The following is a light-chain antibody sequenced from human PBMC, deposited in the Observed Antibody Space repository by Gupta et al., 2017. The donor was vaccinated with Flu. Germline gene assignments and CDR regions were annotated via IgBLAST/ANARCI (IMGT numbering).Light chain of an antibody. J-gene: IGLJ2*01. CDR1: NCGSNS. CDR2: DDS. V-gene: IGLV3-21*02. CDR3: QVCDGGRDDSGL. Sequence: SFVLTPPPSVSVAPGQTARMTCWGNNCGSNSAHWYQQKPGQAPVVVVYDDSDRPSGSPERFSGSHSGNTATLTINRVDAGEEADYYCQVCDGGRDDSGLFGGGTKLTVL.